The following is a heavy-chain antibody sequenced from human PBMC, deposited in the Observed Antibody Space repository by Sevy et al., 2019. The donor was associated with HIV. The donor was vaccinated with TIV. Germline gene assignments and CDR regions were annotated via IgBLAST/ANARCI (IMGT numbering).Heavy chain of an antibody. CDR3: ARHQTTAVLYAFDL. D-gene: IGHD2-21*02. V-gene: IGHV4-59*08. Sequence: SETLSPTCTVSGGSISSYLWSWIRQPPGRGLEWIGYMYNTWSTNYNPSLKSRVTISLDTSKNQFALKLSSVTAADTAVYYCARHQTTAVLYAFDLWGQGTMVTVSS. CDR1: GGSISSYL. CDR2: MYNTWST. J-gene: IGHJ3*01.